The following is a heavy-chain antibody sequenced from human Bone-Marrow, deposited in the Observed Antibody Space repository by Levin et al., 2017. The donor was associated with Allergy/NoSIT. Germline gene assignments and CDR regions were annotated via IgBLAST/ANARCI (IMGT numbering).Heavy chain of an antibody. CDR3: ARLFDGFNM. CDR2: IIPIFDTT. Sequence: GASVKVSCKASGGTFSNYAVSWVRRAPGQGLGYMGGIIPIFDTTKYAQKFQGRLTITADESTRTVYMELSSLRSEDTALYYCARLFDGFNMWGQGTMITVS. J-gene: IGHJ3*02. V-gene: IGHV1-69*13. D-gene: IGHD2-21*01. CDR1: GGTFSNYA.